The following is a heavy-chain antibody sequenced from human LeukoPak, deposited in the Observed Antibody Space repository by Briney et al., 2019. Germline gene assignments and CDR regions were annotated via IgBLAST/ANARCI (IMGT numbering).Heavy chain of an antibody. CDR3: ARGHHYSGSYYESGYYYYYMDV. CDR2: ISWNSGSI. V-gene: IGHV3-9*01. J-gene: IGHJ6*03. CDR1: GFTFDDYA. D-gene: IGHD1-26*01. Sequence: GRSLRLSCAASGFTFDDYAMHWVRQAPGKGLEWVSGISWNSGSIGYADSVKGRFTISRDNAKNSLYLQMNSLRAEDTAVYYCARGHHYSGSYYESGYYYYYMDVWGKGTTVTVSS.